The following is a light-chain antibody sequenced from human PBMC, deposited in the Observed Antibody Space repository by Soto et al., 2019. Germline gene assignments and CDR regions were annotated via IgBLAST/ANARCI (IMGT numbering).Light chain of an antibody. Sequence: EIVLTQSPGTLSLSPGERAALSCRASQRVSSSYLAWYQQKPGQAPRLLICGASSRATDIPDRFSGSGSGTDFTLTISRLDPEDFAVYYCQQYGSSPLTFGGGTTVEIK. CDR3: QQYGSSPLT. CDR2: GAS. V-gene: IGKV3-20*01. CDR1: QRVSSSY. J-gene: IGKJ4*01.